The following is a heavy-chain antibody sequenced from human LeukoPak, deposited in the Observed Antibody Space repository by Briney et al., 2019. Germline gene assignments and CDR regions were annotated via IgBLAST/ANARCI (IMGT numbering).Heavy chain of an antibody. CDR1: GFTFDDYA. D-gene: IGHD2-15*01. J-gene: IGHJ4*02. V-gene: IGHV3-43*01. CDR3: AKEMVVSAALDY. CDR2: ISWDGGTT. Sequence: GGSLRLSCAASGFTFDDYAMHWVRQAPGKGLEWVSLISWDGGTTYYADSVKGRFTISRDNSKNSLYLQMNSLRIEDTALYYCAKEMVVSAALDYWGQGTLITVSS.